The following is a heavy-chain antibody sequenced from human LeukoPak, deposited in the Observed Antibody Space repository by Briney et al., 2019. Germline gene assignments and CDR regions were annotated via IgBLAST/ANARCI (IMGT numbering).Heavy chain of an antibody. Sequence: GGSLRLSCSASGFTFSSCAMSWVRQAPGKGLEWVSTITGSGGLTYYADSVKGRFTISRDNSKNTVHLQMNSLRAEDTAVFYCAKEQYSSGKSPSDFWGQGTLVTVSS. D-gene: IGHD3-10*01. V-gene: IGHV3-23*01. CDR1: GFTFSSCA. J-gene: IGHJ4*02. CDR3: AKEQYSSGKSPSDF. CDR2: ITGSGGLT.